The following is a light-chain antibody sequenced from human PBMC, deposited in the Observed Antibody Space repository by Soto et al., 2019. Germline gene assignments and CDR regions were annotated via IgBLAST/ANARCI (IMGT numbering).Light chain of an antibody. CDR3: QKSYSTPLN. J-gene: IGKJ4*01. V-gene: IGKV1-39*01. CDR1: QSISSY. CDR2: AAS. Sequence: DIQMTHSPSSLSASVLDRVTITFRASQSISSYLNLYQQKPGKAPKLLIYAASSLQSGVPSRFSGSGSGTDFTLTISSLQPEDFATYYCQKSYSTPLNFGGGTKVDIK.